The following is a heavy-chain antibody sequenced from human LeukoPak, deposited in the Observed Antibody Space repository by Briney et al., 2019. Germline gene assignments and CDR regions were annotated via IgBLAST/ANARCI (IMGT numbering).Heavy chain of an antibody. Sequence: GGSLRLSCAASGFTFSSYGMHWVRQAPGKGLEWVAVISYDGSNKYYADSVEGRFTISRDNSKNTLYLQMNSLRAEDTAVYYCAKVAVGATITDYWGQGTLVTVSS. D-gene: IGHD1-26*01. CDR2: ISYDGSNK. J-gene: IGHJ4*02. CDR3: AKVAVGATITDY. V-gene: IGHV3-30*18. CDR1: GFTFSSYG.